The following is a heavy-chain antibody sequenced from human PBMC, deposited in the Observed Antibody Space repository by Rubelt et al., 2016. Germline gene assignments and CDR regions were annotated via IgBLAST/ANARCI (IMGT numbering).Heavy chain of an antibody. V-gene: IGHV3-66*04. Sequence: CGGGLVQPGGSLRLSCAASGFTVSSNHMSWVRQAPGKGLEWVSLIYSGGSTYYADSVKGRLPISRDNSKNTLYLQMSSLRAEDTAVYYCARQVLGSHYQGSGSYYWFDPWGHGTLVTVSS. CDR1: GFTVSSNH. D-gene: IGHD3-10*01. J-gene: IGHJ5*02. CDR3: ARQVLGSHYQGSGSYYWFDP. CDR2: IYSGGST.